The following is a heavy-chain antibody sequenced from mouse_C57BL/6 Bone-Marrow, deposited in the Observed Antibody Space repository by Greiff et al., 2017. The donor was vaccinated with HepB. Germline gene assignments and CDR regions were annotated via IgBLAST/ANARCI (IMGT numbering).Heavy chain of an antibody. CDR1: GYTFTSYW. CDR2: IHPNSGST. J-gene: IGHJ3*01. Sequence: QVQLQQPGAELVKPGASVKLSCKASGYTFTSYWMHWVKQRPGQGLEWIGMIHPNSGSTNYNEKFKSKATLTVDKSSSTAYMQLSSLTSEDSAVYYCARRSTMITTGGRAYGGQGTLVTVSA. CDR3: ARRSTMITTGGRAY. V-gene: IGHV1-64*01. D-gene: IGHD2-4*01.